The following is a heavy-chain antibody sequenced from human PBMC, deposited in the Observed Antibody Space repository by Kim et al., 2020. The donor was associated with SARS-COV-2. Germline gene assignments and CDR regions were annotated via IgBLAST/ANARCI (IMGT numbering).Heavy chain of an antibody. CDR2: ISWNSGSI. D-gene: IGHD6-13*01. V-gene: IGHV3-9*01. J-gene: IGHJ6*02. CDR1: GFTFDDYA. Sequence: GGSLRLSCAASGFTFDDYAMHWVRQAPGKGLEWVSGISWNSGSIGYADSVKGRFTISRDNAKNSLYLQMNSLRAEDTALYYCAALTTGYSIMDVWGQGTTVTVSS. CDR3: AALTTGYSIMDV.